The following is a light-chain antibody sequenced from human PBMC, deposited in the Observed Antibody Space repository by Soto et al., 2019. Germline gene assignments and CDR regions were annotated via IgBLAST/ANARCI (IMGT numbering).Light chain of an antibody. V-gene: IGKV3-20*01. J-gene: IGKJ1*01. CDR1: QSVSSSY. CDR3: QQYALSPWT. Sequence: EIVLTQSPGTLSLSPGERATLFCRASQSVSSSYLAWYQQKPGQAPRLLIYGSSVRATGVPDRFSGSGSGTDFTLTIGGLEPEDFAVYYCQQYALSPWTFGQGTKVDIK. CDR2: GSS.